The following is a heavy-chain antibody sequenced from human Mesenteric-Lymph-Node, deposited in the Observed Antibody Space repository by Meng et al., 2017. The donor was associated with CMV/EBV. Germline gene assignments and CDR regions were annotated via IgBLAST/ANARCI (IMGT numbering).Heavy chain of an antibody. D-gene: IGHD2-8*01. CDR3: ITAIAVVPLNYWYFDL. V-gene: IGHV3-15*01. Sequence: GGSLRLSCAASGFTLTNAWINWVRQAPGKGLEWVGRIKSKADGGTTDYIAPVRGRFFISRDDSKNTLHLQMNSLKTEDTGVYYCITAIAVVPLNYWYFDLWGRGTLVTVSS. J-gene: IGHJ2*01. CDR1: GFTLTNAW. CDR2: IKSKADGGTT.